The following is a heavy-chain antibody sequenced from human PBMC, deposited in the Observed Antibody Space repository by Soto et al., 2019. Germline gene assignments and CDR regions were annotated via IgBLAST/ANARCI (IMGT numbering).Heavy chain of an antibody. D-gene: IGHD6-25*01. V-gene: IGHV3-23*01. CDR1: GFTFSSYA. J-gene: IGHJ4*02. CDR3: ANWPRISGGGGLFDY. Sequence: GGSLRLSCAASGFTFSSYAMSWVRQAPGKGLEWVSAISGSGGSTYYADSVKGRFTISRDNSKNTLYLQMNSLRAEDTAVYYLANWPRISGGGGLFDYWGQGTLVTVSS. CDR2: ISGSGGST.